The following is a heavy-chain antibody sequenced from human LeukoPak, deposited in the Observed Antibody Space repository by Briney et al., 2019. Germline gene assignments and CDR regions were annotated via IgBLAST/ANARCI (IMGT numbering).Heavy chain of an antibody. CDR2: INHSGST. Sequence: PSETLSLTCAVYGGSFSGYYWSWIRQLPGKGLEWIGEINHSGSTNYNPSLKSRVTISVDTSKNQFSLKLSSVTAADTAVYYCARGIGVQLERPSTYGMDVWGQGTTVTVSS. V-gene: IGHV4-34*01. J-gene: IGHJ6*02. CDR1: GGSFSGYY. CDR3: ARGIGVQLERPSTYGMDV. D-gene: IGHD1-1*01.